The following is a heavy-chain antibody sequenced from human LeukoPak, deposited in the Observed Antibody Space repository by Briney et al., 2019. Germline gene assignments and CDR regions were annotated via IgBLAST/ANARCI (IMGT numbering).Heavy chain of an antibody. CDR1: GFTFNSYG. CDR3: AKDGVGGNWNEKFDY. J-gene: IGHJ4*02. V-gene: IGHV3-30*18. D-gene: IGHD1-20*01. Sequence: GGSLRLSCAASGFTFNSYGMHWVRQAPGKGLEWVAVIYYDGSNKYYADSVKGRFSISRDNSKNTLYLQMNSLRAEDTAVYYCAKDGVGGNWNEKFDYWGQGTLVTVSS. CDR2: IYYDGSNK.